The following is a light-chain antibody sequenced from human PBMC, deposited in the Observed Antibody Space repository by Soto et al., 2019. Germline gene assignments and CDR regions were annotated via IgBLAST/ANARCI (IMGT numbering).Light chain of an antibody. CDR1: QSLLHSNGKTF. Sequence: DIALTQSPLSLPVTPGESASISCKSSQSLLHSNGKTFLDWYVQKPGQSPQLLIYLGSQQASGVPDKFSGSGSGADFTLKISKVEAEDVGIYYCMQALQTPSTFGQGTKLELK. J-gene: IGKJ2*01. V-gene: IGKV2-28*01. CDR3: MQALQTPST. CDR2: LGS.